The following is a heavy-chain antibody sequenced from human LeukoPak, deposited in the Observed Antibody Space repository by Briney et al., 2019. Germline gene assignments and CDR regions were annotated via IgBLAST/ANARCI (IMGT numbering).Heavy chain of an antibody. V-gene: IGHV3-74*01. CDR1: GFTFSSYW. CDR2: IKSDGSST. Sequence: GGSLGLSCAASGFTFSSYWMHWVRQAPGKGLVWVSRIKSDGSSTTYADSVKGRFTISRDNAKNTLYLQMNSLRAEDTAVYYCARGGSYLSAFDIWGQGTMVTVSS. CDR3: ARGGSYLSAFDI. J-gene: IGHJ3*02. D-gene: IGHD1-26*01.